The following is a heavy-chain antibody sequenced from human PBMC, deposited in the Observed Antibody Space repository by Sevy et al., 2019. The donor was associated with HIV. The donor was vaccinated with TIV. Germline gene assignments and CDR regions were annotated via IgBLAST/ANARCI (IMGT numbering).Heavy chain of an antibody. CDR2: ILHDGSNE. J-gene: IGHJ4*02. CDR1: RFNFSNYA. Sequence: GGSLRLSCAASRFNFSNYAMHWVRQAPGKGLEWVALILHDGSNEHYADSVKGRFTISRDNSQNTVYLQMNSLRPEDTAVYYCARDRLLSFLDFWGQGTLVTVSS. V-gene: IGHV3-30*04. D-gene: IGHD2-21*01. CDR3: ARDRLLSFLDF.